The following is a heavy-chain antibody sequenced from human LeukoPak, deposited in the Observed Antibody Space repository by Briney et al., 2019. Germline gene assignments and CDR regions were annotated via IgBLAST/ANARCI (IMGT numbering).Heavy chain of an antibody. D-gene: IGHD3-10*01. CDR2: ISGSGGGT. J-gene: IGHJ4*02. CDR1: GFTFSSYA. CDR3: ANADYYGSGSYYNGDY. V-gene: IGHV3-23*01. Sequence: VGSLRLSCAASGFTFSSYAMSWVRQAPGKGLEWVSAISGSGGGTYYADSVKGRFTISRDNSKNTLYLQMNSLRAEDTAVYYCANADYYGSGSYYNGDYWGQGTLVTVSS.